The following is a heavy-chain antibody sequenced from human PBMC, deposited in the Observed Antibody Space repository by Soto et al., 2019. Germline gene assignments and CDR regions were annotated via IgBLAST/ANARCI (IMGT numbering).Heavy chain of an antibody. J-gene: IGHJ4*02. Sequence: QITLKESGPTLVKPTQTLTLTCTFSGFSLTTDRVGVGWIRQPPGEALEWLVVIYWDDSKTYRPSLESRLTITKDTSKNQVVLTMTNMDSLDIATYYCAHAYGGRSLYWGQGTLVTVSS. D-gene: IGHD1-26*01. CDR1: GFSLTTDRVG. CDR3: AHAYGGRSLY. V-gene: IGHV2-5*02. CDR2: IYWDDSK.